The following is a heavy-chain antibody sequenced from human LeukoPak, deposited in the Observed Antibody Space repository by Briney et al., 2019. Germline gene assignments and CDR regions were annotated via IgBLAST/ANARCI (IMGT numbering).Heavy chain of an antibody. J-gene: IGHJ3*02. V-gene: IGHV3-64*01. CDR1: GFTFSSYA. CDR2: ISSNGGST. Sequence: GGSLRLSGAASGFTFSSYAMHWVRQAPGKGLEYVSAISSNGGSTYYANSVKGRFTISRDNSKNTLYRQMGSLRAEDMAVYYCARSYGSGSYYDDAFDIWGQGTMVTVSS. CDR3: ARSYGSGSYYDDAFDI. D-gene: IGHD3-10*01.